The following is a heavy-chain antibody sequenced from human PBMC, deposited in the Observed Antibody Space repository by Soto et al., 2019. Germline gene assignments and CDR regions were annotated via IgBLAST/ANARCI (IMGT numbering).Heavy chain of an antibody. J-gene: IGHJ3*02. CDR1: GGSISSYY. D-gene: IGHD6-19*01. CDR3: ARSRAVAGIDAFDI. Sequence: PSETLSLTCTVSGGSISSYYWSWIRQPPGKGLEWIGYIYYSGSTNYNPSLKSRVTISVDTSKNQFSLKLSSVTAADTAVYYCARSRAVAGIDAFDIWGQGTMVTVSS. CDR2: IYYSGST. V-gene: IGHV4-59*08.